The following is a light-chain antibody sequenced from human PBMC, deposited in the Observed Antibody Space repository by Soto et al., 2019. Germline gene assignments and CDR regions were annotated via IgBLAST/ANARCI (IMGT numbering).Light chain of an antibody. CDR1: SSDVGGYDY. V-gene: IGLV2-14*01. CDR2: EVS. Sequence: QSALTQPASVSGSPGQSITISCTGTSSDVGGYDYVSWYQQYPDKAPKLMIFEVSNRPSGVSNRFSGSKSGNTASLTISGLQNEDEADYYCSAYAGSSVLFGGGTKLTVL. J-gene: IGLJ2*01. CDR3: SAYAGSSVL.